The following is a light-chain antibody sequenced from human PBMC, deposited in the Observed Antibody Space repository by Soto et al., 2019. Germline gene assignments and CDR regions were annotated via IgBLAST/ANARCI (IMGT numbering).Light chain of an antibody. Sequence: EIVMTQSPATLSVSPGERARACCRASQSVSSNLAWYQQKPGQAPRLLIYGASTRATGIPARFSGSGSGTEFTLTISSLQSEDFAVYYCQQYNNWPPWTFGQGTKV. CDR2: GAS. CDR3: QQYNNWPPWT. CDR1: QSVSSN. V-gene: IGKV3-15*01. J-gene: IGKJ1*01.